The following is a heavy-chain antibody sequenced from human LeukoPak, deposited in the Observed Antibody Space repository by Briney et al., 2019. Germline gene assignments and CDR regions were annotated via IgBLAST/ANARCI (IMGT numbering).Heavy chain of an antibody. CDR3: ARRIEPSAFGY. J-gene: IGHJ4*02. CDR2: VYHSGST. D-gene: IGHD2-2*01. CDR1: GGSISGSRFY. Sequence: SSETLSLTCSVSGGSISGSRFYWGWIRQPPGKGLEWIGSVYHSGSTYYNPSLKSRVTISVDTSKNQFSLKLSSVTASDTAVYYCARRIEPSAFGYRAQGSLVTVSS. V-gene: IGHV4-39*01.